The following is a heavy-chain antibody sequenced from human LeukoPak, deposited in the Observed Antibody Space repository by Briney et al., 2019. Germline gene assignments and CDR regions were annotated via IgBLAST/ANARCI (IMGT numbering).Heavy chain of an antibody. CDR3: ARVPYSSGWYFDY. CDR1: GFTVSSNY. D-gene: IGHD6-19*01. J-gene: IGHJ4*02. CDR2: IYSGGST. Sequence: PGGSLRLSCAASGFTVSSNYMSWVRQVPGKGLKWVSVIYSGGSTYYADSVKGRFTISRDNSKNTLYLQMNRLRGEDTAVYYCARVPYSSGWYFDYWGQGTLVTVSS. V-gene: IGHV3-53*01.